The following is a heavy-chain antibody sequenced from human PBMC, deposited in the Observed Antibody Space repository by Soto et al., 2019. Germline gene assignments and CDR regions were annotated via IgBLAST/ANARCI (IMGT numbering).Heavy chain of an antibody. Sequence: QVQLQQWGAGLLKPSETLSLTCAVYGESLNDYYWTWIRQSPGKGLEWIGEMNHRRTTNSNPSLEXRXMXPIDTSKNQFSLKLTSMTAADSAVYYCARGHSETGWNWLLEYWGQGTPVSVSS. J-gene: IGHJ4*02. V-gene: IGHV4-34*01. CDR3: ARGHSETGWNWLLEY. D-gene: IGHD3-22*01. CDR1: GESLNDYY. CDR2: MNHRRTT.